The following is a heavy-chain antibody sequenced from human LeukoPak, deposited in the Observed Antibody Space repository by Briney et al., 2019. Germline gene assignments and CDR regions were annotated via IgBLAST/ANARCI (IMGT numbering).Heavy chain of an antibody. CDR3: ARDRFDGNFDY. CDR2: IYHSGST. Sequence: SETLSLTCTVSGYSISSGYYWGWIRQPPGKGLEWIGSIYHSGSTYYNPSLKSRVTISVDTSKNQFSLKLSSVTAADTAVYYCARDRFDGNFDYWGQGTLVTVSS. V-gene: IGHV4-38-2*02. CDR1: GYSISSGYY. J-gene: IGHJ4*02. D-gene: IGHD3-10*01.